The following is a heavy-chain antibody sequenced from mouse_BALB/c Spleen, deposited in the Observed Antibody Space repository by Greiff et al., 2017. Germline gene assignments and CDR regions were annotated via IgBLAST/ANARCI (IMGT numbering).Heavy chain of an antibody. Sequence: QVQLQQSGAELARPGASVKLSCKASGYTFTSYWMQWVKQRPGQGLEWIGAIYPGDGDTRYTQKFKGKATLTADKSSSTAYMQLSSLASEDSAVYYCARYDYDEKGAWFAYWGQGTLVTVSA. CDR1: GYTFTSYW. V-gene: IGHV1-87*01. J-gene: IGHJ3*01. D-gene: IGHD2-4*01. CDR3: ARYDYDEKGAWFAY. CDR2: IYPGDGDT.